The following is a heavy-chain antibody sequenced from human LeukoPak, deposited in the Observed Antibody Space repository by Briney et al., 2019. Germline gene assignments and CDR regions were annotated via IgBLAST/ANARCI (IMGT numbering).Heavy chain of an antibody. J-gene: IGHJ4*02. CDR2: IWYDGSNK. CDR1: GFTFSSYG. Sequence: PGGSLRLSCAASGFTFSSYGMHWVRQAPGKGLEWVAVIWYDGSNKYYADSVKGRFTISRDNSENTLYLQMNSLRAEDTAVYYCASLGAQYCSSTSCLDYWGQGTLVTVSS. D-gene: IGHD2-2*01. V-gene: IGHV3-33*01. CDR3: ASLGAQYCSSTSCLDY.